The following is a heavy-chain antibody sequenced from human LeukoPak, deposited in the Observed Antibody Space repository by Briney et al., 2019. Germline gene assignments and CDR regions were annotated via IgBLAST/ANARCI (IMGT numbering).Heavy chain of an antibody. D-gene: IGHD6-19*01. J-gene: IGHJ4*02. CDR2: ISGSGDST. V-gene: IGHV3-23*01. CDR3: AKSHSGGWYGMVVDY. CDR1: GFSFSSYA. Sequence: HPGGSLRLSCAASGFSFSSYAMTWVRQAPGKGLEWVSTISGSGDSTYYADSVKGRFTISRDNSNNTLYLQMNSLRAEDTAVYYCAKSHSGGWYGMVVDYWGQGTLVTVSS.